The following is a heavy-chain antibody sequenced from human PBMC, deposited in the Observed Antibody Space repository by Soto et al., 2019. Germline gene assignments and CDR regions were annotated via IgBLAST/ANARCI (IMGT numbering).Heavy chain of an antibody. D-gene: IGHD1-7*01. J-gene: IGHJ4*02. CDR1: GFTFSSCA. CDR3: ARSAGQLEVVGTWYFAY. CDR2: ISGSGGTT. V-gene: IGHV3-23*01. Sequence: GGSLRLSCAASGFTFSSCAMSWVRQAPGKGLEWVSSISGSGGTTYFADFVKGRFTISRDNSKNTLYLQMNSLRGEDTAVYYCARSAGQLEVVGTWYFAYWGQGTLVTVSS.